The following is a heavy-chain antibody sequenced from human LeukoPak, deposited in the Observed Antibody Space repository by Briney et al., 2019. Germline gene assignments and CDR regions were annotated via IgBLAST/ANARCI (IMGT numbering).Heavy chain of an antibody. CDR3: ARVVLDYDYAFDY. J-gene: IGHJ4*02. D-gene: IGHD3-16*01. V-gene: IGHV3-11*01. Sequence: GGSLRLSCAASGFTFSAYYMSWIRQAPGKGLEWVSYISSSGSTIYHADSVKGRFTISRDNAKNSLYLQMNSLRAEDTAVYYCARVVLDYDYAFDYWGQGTLVTVSS. CDR1: GFTFSAYY. CDR2: ISSSGSTI.